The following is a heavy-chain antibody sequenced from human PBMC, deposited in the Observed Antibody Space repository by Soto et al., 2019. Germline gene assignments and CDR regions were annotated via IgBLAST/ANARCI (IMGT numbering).Heavy chain of an antibody. D-gene: IGHD1-26*01. J-gene: IGHJ4*02. CDR2: INAGNGNT. CDR3: AREAKGEWAHLDY. CDR1: GYTFTSYA. Sequence: ASVKVSCKASGYTFTSYAMHWVRQAPGQRLEWMGWINAGNGNTKYSQKFQGRVTITRDTSASTAYMELSSLRSEDTAVYYCAREAKGEWAHLDYWGQGTLVTVSS. V-gene: IGHV1-3*01.